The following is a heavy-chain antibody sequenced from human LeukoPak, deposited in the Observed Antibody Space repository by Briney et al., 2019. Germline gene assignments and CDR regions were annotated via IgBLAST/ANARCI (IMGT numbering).Heavy chain of an antibody. Sequence: PSETLSLTCTVSGGSISSGDYYWSWIRQPPGKGLEWIGYIYYSGSTYYNPSLKSRVTISVDTSKNQFSLKLSSVTAADTAVYYCARDFNRPEYYFGYRGQGTLVTVSS. CDR1: GGSISSGDYY. J-gene: IGHJ4*02. D-gene: IGHD1-14*01. V-gene: IGHV4-30-4*08. CDR3: ARDFNRPEYYFGY. CDR2: IYYSGST.